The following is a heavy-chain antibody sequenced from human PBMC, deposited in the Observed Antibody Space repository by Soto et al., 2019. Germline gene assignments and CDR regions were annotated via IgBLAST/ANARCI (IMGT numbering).Heavy chain of an antibody. J-gene: IGHJ6*02. V-gene: IGHV3-15*01. Sequence: EVQLVESGGGLVKPGGSLRLSCAASGFTFSDTWMSWVRQAPGKGLEWVGRIKSKTDGGTTDYVAPVKGRFTISRDDSKNTLYLQMSSLKTEDTAVYYCTSVPVVVTANYGLDVWGQGTSVTVSS. CDR2: IKSKTDGGTT. CDR1: GFTFSDTW. CDR3: TSVPVVVTANYGLDV. D-gene: IGHD2-21*02.